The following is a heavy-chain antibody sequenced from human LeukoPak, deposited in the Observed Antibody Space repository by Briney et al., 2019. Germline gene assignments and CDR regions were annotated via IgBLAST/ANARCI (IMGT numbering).Heavy chain of an antibody. CDR2: MNPNSGNT. CDR3: ARDRFRPGIHYLYYRDV. V-gene: IGHV1-8*03. Sequence: ASVKVSCKAYGYTFTSYDINWVRQANGQGLEWMGWMNPNSGNTVYAQKFQGRVTITRNTSISTAYMELSSLRSEYTAAYYCARDRFRPGIHYLYYRDVWGKGTTVTISS. CDR1: GYTFTSYD. J-gene: IGHJ6*03. D-gene: IGHD5-18*01.